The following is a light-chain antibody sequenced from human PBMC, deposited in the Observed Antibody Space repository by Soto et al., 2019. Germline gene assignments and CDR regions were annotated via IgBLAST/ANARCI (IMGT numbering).Light chain of an antibody. V-gene: IGLV1-51*01. CDR1: SSDIGNNY. J-gene: IGLJ2*01. CDR3: ATWDTAVSAVI. CDR2: DNY. Sequence: QSVLTQPPSVSAAPGQRVAISCSGGSSDIGNNYVSWYQQFPGTAPKLLIYDNYKRPSGIPDRFSASKSGTSATLGITGLQTGDGADYYCATWDTAVSAVIFGGGTKVTVL.